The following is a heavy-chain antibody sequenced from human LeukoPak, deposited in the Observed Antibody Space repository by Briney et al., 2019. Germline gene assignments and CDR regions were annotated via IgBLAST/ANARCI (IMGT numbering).Heavy chain of an antibody. CDR1: GGTFSSYA. CDR2: ISAYNGNT. V-gene: IGHV1-18*01. CDR3: ARDHSSSDAFDI. Sequence: ASVKVSCKASGGTFSSYAISWVRQAPGQGLEWMGWISAYNGNTNYAQKLQGRVTMTTDTSTSTAYMELRSLRSDDTAVYYCARDHSSSDAFDIWGQGTMVTVSS. J-gene: IGHJ3*02. D-gene: IGHD6-6*01.